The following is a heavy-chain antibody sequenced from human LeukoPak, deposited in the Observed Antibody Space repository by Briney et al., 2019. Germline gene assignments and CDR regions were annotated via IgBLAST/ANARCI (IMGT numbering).Heavy chain of an antibody. J-gene: IGHJ4*02. CDR3: ASSYRYDNSGYYLFDY. V-gene: IGHV3-64*01. D-gene: IGHD3-22*01. CDR1: GFAFSRYA. Sequence: GGSLRLSCAASGFAFSRYAMHWVRQAPGKGLEYVSAINSKGDNTYYANSVKGRFTISRDNSKNTLYLQMGSLRPEDMAVYYCASSYRYDNSGYYLFDYWGQGTLVTV. CDR2: INSKGDNT.